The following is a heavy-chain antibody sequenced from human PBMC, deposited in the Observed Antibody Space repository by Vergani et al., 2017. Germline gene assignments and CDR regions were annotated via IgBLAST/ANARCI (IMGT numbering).Heavy chain of an antibody. Sequence: QLQLQESGPGLVKPSETLSLTCTVSGGSISSSSYYWGWIRQPPGKGLEWIGSIYYSGSTYYNPSLKSRVTISVDTSKNQFSLKLSSVTAADTAVYYCARGIREDSSNWFDPWGQGTLVTVSS. CDR2: IYYSGST. CDR1: GGSISSSSYY. V-gene: IGHV4-39*01. CDR3: ARGIREDSSNWFDP. J-gene: IGHJ5*02. D-gene: IGHD6-6*01.